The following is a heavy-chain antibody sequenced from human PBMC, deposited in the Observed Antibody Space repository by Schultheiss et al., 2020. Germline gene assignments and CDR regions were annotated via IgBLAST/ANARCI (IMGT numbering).Heavy chain of an antibody. CDR3: AKHLPRRGYSGYDRGMDV. D-gene: IGHD5-12*01. V-gene: IGHV3-7*01. CDR2: IKQDGSEK. Sequence: GGSLRLSCAASGFTFSSYWMSWVRQAPGKGLEWVANIKQDGSEKYYVDSVKGRFTISRDNAKNSLYLQMNSLRAEDTAVYYCAKHLPRRGYSGYDRGMDVWGQGTTVTVSS. J-gene: IGHJ6*02. CDR1: GFTFSSYW.